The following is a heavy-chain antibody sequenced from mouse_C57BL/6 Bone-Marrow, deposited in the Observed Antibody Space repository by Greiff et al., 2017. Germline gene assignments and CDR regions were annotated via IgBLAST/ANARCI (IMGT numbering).Heavy chain of an antibody. J-gene: IGHJ4*01. V-gene: IGHV5-6*01. D-gene: IGHD2-13*01. CDR2: ISSGGSYT. Sequence: EVQLVESGGDLVKPGGSLKLSCAASGFTFSSYGMSWVRQTPDKRLEWVATISSGGSYTYYPDSVKGRFTISRDNAKNTLYLQMSSLKSEDTAIYYCARQVRGYAMDYWGQGTSVTVSS. CDR3: ARQVRGYAMDY. CDR1: GFTFSSYG.